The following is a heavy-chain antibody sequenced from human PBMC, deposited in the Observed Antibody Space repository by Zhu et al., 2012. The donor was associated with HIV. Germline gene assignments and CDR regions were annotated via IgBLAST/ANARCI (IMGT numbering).Heavy chain of an antibody. J-gene: IGHJ3*02. D-gene: IGHD3-22*01. CDR3: ASLDYYDSGGYYYAAFDI. Sequence: QVQLQQWGAGLLKPSETLSLTCAVYGGSFSGYYWNWIRQPPGKGLEWIGEINHSGSTNYSPSLKSRVTISVDTSKNQFSLKLSSVTAADTAVYYCASLDYYDSGGYYYAAFDIWGQGQWSPSLQ. CDR2: INHSGST. V-gene: IGHV4-34*01. CDR1: GGSFSGYY.